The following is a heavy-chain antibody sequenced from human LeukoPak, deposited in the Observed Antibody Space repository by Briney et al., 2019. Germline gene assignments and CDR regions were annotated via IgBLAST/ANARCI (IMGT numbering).Heavy chain of an antibody. CDR1: GGSISSRNYY. V-gene: IGHV4-39*01. CDR2: IYYSGNT. CDR3: ARHAYYDFVTGLFDP. J-gene: IGHJ5*02. D-gene: IGHD3-3*01. Sequence: SETLSLTCTVSGGSISSRNYYWGWIRQPPGKGLEWIGSIYYSGNTYYNPSLKSRVTISVDTSNNHFSLNLNSVTDAETAMYYCARHAYYDFVTGLFDPWGQGTLVTVSS.